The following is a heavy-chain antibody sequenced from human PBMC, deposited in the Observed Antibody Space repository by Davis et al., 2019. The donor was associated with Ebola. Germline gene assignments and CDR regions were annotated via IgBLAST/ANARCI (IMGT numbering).Heavy chain of an antibody. CDR3: AKDLLPRAFDF. CDR2: INPNSGGA. CDR1: GYAFTHYY. J-gene: IGHJ3*01. V-gene: IGHV1-2*02. Sequence: ASVKVSCKAYGYAFTHYYVHWVRQAPGQGLEWMGWINPNSGGAKYAQKFQGRVTMTRDTSISTAYMELSRLRSDDTAVYYCAKDLLPRAFDFWGQGTMVTVSS.